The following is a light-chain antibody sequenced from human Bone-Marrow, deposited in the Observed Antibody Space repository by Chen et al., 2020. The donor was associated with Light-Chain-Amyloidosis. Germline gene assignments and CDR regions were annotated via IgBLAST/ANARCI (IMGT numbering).Light chain of an antibody. Sequence: SYALTQPPSVAVSPGQTARIPCSGDELPKNYAYWYQQKPGQAPVLVIHRDTERPSGISERFSCSSSGTTATLTISGVQAEDEADYHCQSADSSGAYEVIFGGGTKLTVL. CDR3: QSADSSGAYEVI. CDR2: RDT. J-gene: IGLJ2*01. CDR1: ELPKNY. V-gene: IGLV3-25*03.